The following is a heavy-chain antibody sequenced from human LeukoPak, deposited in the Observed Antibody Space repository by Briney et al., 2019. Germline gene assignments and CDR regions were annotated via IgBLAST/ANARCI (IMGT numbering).Heavy chain of an antibody. CDR1: GGSISSYY. CDR2: IYYSGST. D-gene: IGHD3-22*01. J-gene: IGHJ4*02. Sequence: SETLSLTCTVSGGSISSYYWSWIRQPPGKGLEWIGYIYYSGSTYYNPSLKSRVTISVDRSKNQFSLKLSSVTAADTAVYYCARERVIGYDSSGSRGFDYWGQGTLVTVSS. V-gene: IGHV4-59*12. CDR3: ARERVIGYDSSGSRGFDY.